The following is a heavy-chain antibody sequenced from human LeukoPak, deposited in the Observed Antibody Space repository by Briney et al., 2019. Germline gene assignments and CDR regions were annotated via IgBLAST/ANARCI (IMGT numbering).Heavy chain of an antibody. Sequence: GGSLRLSCAASGFTFSSYAMSWVRQAPGKGLEWVSAISGSGGSTYYADSVKGRFTISRDNSKNTLYLQMNSLRAEDTAVYYCAIKPGYCSGGSCGALDYWGQGTLVIVSS. CDR3: AIKPGYCSGGSCGALDY. V-gene: IGHV3-23*01. CDR2: ISGSGGST. CDR1: GFTFSSYA. J-gene: IGHJ4*02. D-gene: IGHD2-15*01.